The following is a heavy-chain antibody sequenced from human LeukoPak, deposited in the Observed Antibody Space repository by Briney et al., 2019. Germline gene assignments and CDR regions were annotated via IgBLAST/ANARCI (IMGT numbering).Heavy chain of an antibody. CDR1: GGSISSSSYY. CDR2: IYYSGST. D-gene: IGHD2-15*01. CDR3: ARAFEDIVVVVAQDRRSEYNWFDP. V-gene: IGHV4-39*07. J-gene: IGHJ5*02. Sequence: PSETLSLTCTVSGGSISSSSYYWGWIRQPPGKGLEWIGSIYYSGSTYYNPSLKSRVTISVDTSKNQFSLKLSSVTAADTAVYYCARAFEDIVVVVAQDRRSEYNWFDPWAREPWSPSPQ.